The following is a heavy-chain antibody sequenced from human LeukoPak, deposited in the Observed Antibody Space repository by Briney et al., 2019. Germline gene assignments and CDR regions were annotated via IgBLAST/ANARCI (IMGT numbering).Heavy chain of an antibody. Sequence: SVKVSCKASGGTFSSYAISWVRQAPGQGLEWMGGIIPIFGTANYAQKFQGRVTITADESTSTAYMELSSLRSEDTAVYYCAKYCSGTSCYAFDIWGQGTMVTVSS. J-gene: IGHJ3*02. D-gene: IGHD2-2*01. CDR3: AKYCSGTSCYAFDI. CDR2: IIPIFGTA. CDR1: GGTFSSYA. V-gene: IGHV1-69*13.